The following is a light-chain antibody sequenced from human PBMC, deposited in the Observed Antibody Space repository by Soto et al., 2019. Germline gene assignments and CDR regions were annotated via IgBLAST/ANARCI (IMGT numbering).Light chain of an antibody. CDR2: DAS. Sequence: ETVFAQSPATLSLSPGERATLSCRARQSVSSYLAWYQQKPGQAPRLLIYDASNRAAGIPARFSGSGSGTDFTLTISSLEPEDFAVYYCQQRSNWPPVLTFGGGTKV. V-gene: IGKV3-11*01. CDR3: QQRSNWPPVLT. CDR1: QSVSSY. J-gene: IGKJ4*01.